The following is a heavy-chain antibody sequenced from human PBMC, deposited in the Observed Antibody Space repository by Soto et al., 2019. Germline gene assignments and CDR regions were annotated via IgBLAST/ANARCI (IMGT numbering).Heavy chain of an antibody. CDR3: ARSGRTIFGFDP. CDR1: GGSISSGGYY. J-gene: IGHJ5*02. D-gene: IGHD3-3*01. CDR2: IYYSGST. Sequence: TLSLTCTVSGGSISSGGYYCSWIRQHPGKGLEWIGYIYYSGSTYYNPSLKSRVTISVDTSKNQFSLKLSSVTAADTAVYYCARSGRTIFGFDPWGQGTLVTVSS. V-gene: IGHV4-31*03.